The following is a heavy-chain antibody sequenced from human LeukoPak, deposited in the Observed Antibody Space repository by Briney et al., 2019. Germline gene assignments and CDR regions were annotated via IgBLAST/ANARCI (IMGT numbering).Heavy chain of an antibody. D-gene: IGHD3-10*01. CDR1: GFTVSSNY. Sequence: GGSLRLSCAASGFTVSSNYMSWVRQAPGKGLEWVSSISSSSSYIYYADSVKGRFTISRDNAKNSLYLQMNSLRAEDTAVYYCARVRGVFWGQGTLVTVSS. J-gene: IGHJ4*02. V-gene: IGHV3-21*01. CDR3: ARVRGVF. CDR2: ISSSSSYI.